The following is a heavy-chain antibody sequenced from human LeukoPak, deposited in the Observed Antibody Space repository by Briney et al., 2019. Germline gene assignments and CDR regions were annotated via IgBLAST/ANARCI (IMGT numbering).Heavy chain of an antibody. J-gene: IGHJ4*02. Sequence: ASVKVSCKASGYTFTSYAMNWVRQAPGQGLEWRGWFNTNTGNPTYAQGFTGRFVFSLDTSVSTAYLQISSLKAEDTAVYYCARQLIGYDSSGYYTRLRDYWGQGTLVTVSS. CDR3: ARQLIGYDSSGYYTRLRDY. CDR2: FNTNTGNP. D-gene: IGHD3-22*01. CDR1: GYTFTSYA. V-gene: IGHV7-4-1*02.